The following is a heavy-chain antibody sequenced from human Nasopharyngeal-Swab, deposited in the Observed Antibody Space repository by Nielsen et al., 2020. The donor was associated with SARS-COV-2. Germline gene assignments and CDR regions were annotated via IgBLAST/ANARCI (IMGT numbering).Heavy chain of an antibody. J-gene: IGHJ2*01. CDR1: GFIFSTYR. V-gene: IGHV3-21*01. CDR2: ISSTNNYI. D-gene: IGHD6-19*01. Sequence: GESLKISCATSGFIFSTYRMNWVRQAPGKGLEWVSSISSTNNYIYYADSVKGRFTISRDNAKISLYLQMNSLRAEDTAVYYCASSGYSSGCNLWGRGTLVTVSS. CDR3: ASSGYSSGCNL.